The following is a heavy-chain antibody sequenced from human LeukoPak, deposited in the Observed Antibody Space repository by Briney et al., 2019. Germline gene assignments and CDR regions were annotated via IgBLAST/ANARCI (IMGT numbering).Heavy chain of an antibody. CDR1: GYTFTSYD. CDR3: ARGGYSNSSYYFDY. J-gene: IGHJ4*02. V-gene: IGHV1-8*01. CDR2: MNPNSGNT. D-gene: IGHD6-6*01. Sequence: GASVKVSCKASGYTFTSYDINWVRQATGQGLEWMGWMNPNSGNTGYAQKFRGRITMTRNTSISTAYMELSSLRSEDTAVYYCARGGYSNSSYYFDYWGQGTLVTVSS.